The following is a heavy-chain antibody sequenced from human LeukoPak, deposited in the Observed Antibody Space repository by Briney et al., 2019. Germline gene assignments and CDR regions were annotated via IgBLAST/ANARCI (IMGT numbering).Heavy chain of an antibody. CDR1: GFTFSSYW. CDR3: ARVHSSGWSYFDY. Sequence: GGSLRLSCVASGFTFSSYWMHWVRQAPGKGLVWVSRINSDGSSTSYADSVKGRFTISRDNAKNTLYLQMNSLRAEDTAVYYCARVHSSGWSYFDYWGQGTLVTVSS. D-gene: IGHD6-19*01. J-gene: IGHJ4*02. V-gene: IGHV3-74*01. CDR2: INSDGSST.